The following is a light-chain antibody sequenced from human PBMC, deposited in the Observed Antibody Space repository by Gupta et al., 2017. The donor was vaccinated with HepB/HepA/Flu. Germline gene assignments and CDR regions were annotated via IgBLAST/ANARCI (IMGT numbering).Light chain of an antibody. CDR2: GAS. CDR3: RQEGHSPFT. V-gene: IGKV3-20*01. J-gene: IGKJ2*01. Sequence: EIVLTQSPGTLSLSPGERATLSCRASQRVSSRYLAWFQQKPGQAPSLLIYGASNRASGFPDRFSGSGSGTEFTLTISRREPEDCAVYYCRQEGHSPFTFGQGTKLDIK. CDR1: QRVSSRY.